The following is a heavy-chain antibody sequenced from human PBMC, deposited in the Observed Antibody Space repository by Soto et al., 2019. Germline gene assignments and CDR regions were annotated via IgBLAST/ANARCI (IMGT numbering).Heavy chain of an antibody. V-gene: IGHV4-38-2*02. CDR2: IYHGGTT. D-gene: IGHD6-19*01. CDR3: ARVHVMVVAGSTFDY. J-gene: IGHJ4*01. Sequence: SETLSLTCTVSGYAIVSGSYLGSVRQPPGKGPEWIASIYHGGTTFYNPSLKSRITISVDTSNNQFSLKLTSVTAADTAVYYCARVHVMVVAGSTFDYWGHGTLVTVSS. CDR1: GYAIVSGSY.